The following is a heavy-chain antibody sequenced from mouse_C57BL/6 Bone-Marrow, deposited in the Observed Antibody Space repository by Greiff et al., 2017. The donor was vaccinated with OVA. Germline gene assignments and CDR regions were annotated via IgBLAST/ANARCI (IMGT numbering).Heavy chain of an antibody. J-gene: IGHJ2*01. D-gene: IGHD2-5*01. Sequence: QVQLQQPGAELVRPGSSVKLSCKASGYTFTSYWMDWVKQRPGQGLEWIGNIYPSDSETHYNQKFKDKATLTVDKSSSTVYMQLSSLTSEDSAVYYCARHDSNDYWGQGTTLTVSS. CDR3: ARHDSNDY. V-gene: IGHV1-61*01. CDR2: IYPSDSET. CDR1: GYTFTSYW.